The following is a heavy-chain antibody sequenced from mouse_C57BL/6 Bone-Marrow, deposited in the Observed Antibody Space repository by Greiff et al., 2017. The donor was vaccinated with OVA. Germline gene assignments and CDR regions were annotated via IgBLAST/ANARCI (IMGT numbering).Heavy chain of an antibody. CDR1: GFSLTSYG. J-gene: IGHJ4*01. Sequence: VQLVESGPGLVQPSQSLSISCTVSGFSLTSYGVHWVRQSPGKGLEWLGVIWSGGSTDYNAAFISRLSISKDNSKSQVFFKMNSLQADDTAIYYCARRGGSSYVSMDYWGQGTSVTVSS. CDR3: ARRGGSSYVSMDY. D-gene: IGHD1-1*01. V-gene: IGHV2-2*01. CDR2: IWSGGST.